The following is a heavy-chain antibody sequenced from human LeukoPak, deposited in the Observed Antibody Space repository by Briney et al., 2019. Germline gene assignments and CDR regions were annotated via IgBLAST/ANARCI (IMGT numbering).Heavy chain of an antibody. CDR2: ISSSSSYI. D-gene: IGHD6-19*01. Sequence: GGSLRLSCAASGFTFSSYSMNWVRQAPGKGLEWVSSISSSSSYIYYADSVKGRFTISRDNAKNSLYLQMNSLRAEDTAVYYRARDSSGWHKFDYWGQGTLVTVSS. CDR3: ARDSSGWHKFDY. CDR1: GFTFSSYS. J-gene: IGHJ4*02. V-gene: IGHV3-21*01.